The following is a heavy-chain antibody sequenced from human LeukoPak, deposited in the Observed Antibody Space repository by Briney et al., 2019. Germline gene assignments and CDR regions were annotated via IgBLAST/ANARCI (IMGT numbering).Heavy chain of an antibody. D-gene: IGHD4-17*01. CDR3: ARAMDYGDYPYFDL. CDR1: GGTFSSYA. Sequence: SVKVSCKASGGTFSSYAIIWVRQAPGQGLEWMGRIIPIFGTANYAQKFQGRVTITTDESTSTAYMELSSLRSEDTAVYYCARAMDYGDYPYFDLWGRGTLVTVSS. V-gene: IGHV1-69*05. CDR2: IIPIFGTA. J-gene: IGHJ2*01.